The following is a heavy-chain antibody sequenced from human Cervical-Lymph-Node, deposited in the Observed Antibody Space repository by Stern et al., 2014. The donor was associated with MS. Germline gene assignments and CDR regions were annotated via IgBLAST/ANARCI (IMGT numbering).Heavy chain of an antibody. CDR3: ATAFIYGRPYFQH. Sequence: VQLVESGAEVKKPGASVKVSCKVSGYTLTELSMHWVRQAPGKGLEWMGGFDPEDGEPIYAQKFQGGVTMTADTSTAPASMELSSLRSEDTAVYYGATAFIYGRPYFQHWGQGTLVTVSS. CDR1: GYTLTELS. D-gene: IGHD2/OR15-2a*01. J-gene: IGHJ1*01. CDR2: FDPEDGEP. V-gene: IGHV1-24*01.